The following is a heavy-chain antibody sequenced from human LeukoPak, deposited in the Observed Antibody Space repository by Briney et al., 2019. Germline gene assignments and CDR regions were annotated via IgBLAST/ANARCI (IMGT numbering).Heavy chain of an antibody. D-gene: IGHD2-21*02. CDR3: AREPHYCGGDCYYFDY. CDR1: VGTFSSYA. J-gene: IGHJ4*02. Sequence: RWAAVKVSCKASVGTFSSYAISWVRQAPGQGLEWMGGIIPIFGTANYAQKFQGRVTITADESTSTAYMELSSLRSEDTAVYYCAREPHYCGGDCYYFDYWGEGTLVTVSS. V-gene: IGHV1-69*13. CDR2: IIPIFGTA.